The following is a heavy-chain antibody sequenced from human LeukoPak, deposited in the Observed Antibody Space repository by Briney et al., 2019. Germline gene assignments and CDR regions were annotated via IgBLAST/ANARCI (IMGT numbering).Heavy chain of an antibody. D-gene: IGHD3-22*01. CDR1: GFTFSSYW. CDR3: TRLNVPSSGS. Sequence: GRSLRLSCAASGFTFSSYWMHWVRQAPGKGLVWVSRINSDGSTTGYAESVKGRFTISRDNAKNTLYLQMNSLRAEDTAVYYCTRLNVPSSGSWGQGTLVTVSS. J-gene: IGHJ4*02. CDR2: INSDGSTT. V-gene: IGHV3-74*01.